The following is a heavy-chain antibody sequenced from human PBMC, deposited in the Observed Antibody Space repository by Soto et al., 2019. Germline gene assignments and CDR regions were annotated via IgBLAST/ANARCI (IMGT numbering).Heavy chain of an antibody. J-gene: IGHJ6*02. D-gene: IGHD6-6*01. V-gene: IGHV6-1*01. CDR1: GDSVSSNSAA. CDR3: ARDGSIAARPYYYRMDV. Sequence: PSQTLSLTCAISGDSVSSNSAAWNWIRQSPSRGLEWLGRTYYRSKWYNDYAVSVKSRITINPDTSKNQFSLQLNSVTPEDTAVYYCARDGSIAARPYYYRMDVWGQGTTVTVSS. CDR2: TYYRSKWYN.